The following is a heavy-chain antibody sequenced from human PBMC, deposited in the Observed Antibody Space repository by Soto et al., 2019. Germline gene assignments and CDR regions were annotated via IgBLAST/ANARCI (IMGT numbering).Heavy chain of an antibody. CDR3: ARAIRDYDYVWGSYRWDDAFDI. CDR2: IYTSGST. Sequence: PSETLSLTCTVSGGSVSSNSYYWGWIRQPPGKGLEWIGRIYTSGSTNYNPSLKSRVTMSVDTSKDQFSLKLSSVTAADTAVYYCARAIRDYDYVWGSYRWDDAFDIWGQGTMVTVSS. J-gene: IGHJ3*02. D-gene: IGHD3-16*02. V-gene: IGHV4-39*07. CDR1: GGSVSSNSYY.